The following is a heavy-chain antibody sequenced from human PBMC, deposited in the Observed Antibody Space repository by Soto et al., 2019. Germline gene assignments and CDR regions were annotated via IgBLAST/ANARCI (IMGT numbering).Heavy chain of an antibody. V-gene: IGHV1-8*01. Sequence: EASVKVSCKASGYTFGNNDISWVRQATGQGLEWMGWMNPNSGKTGYAQKFQGRLTMTRDTSMSTAYLEVSSLRSDDTAIYYCARMATSGTLNWFDPWGQGTLVTV. CDR1: GYTFGNND. J-gene: IGHJ5*02. CDR3: ARMATSGTLNWFDP. CDR2: MNPNSGKT.